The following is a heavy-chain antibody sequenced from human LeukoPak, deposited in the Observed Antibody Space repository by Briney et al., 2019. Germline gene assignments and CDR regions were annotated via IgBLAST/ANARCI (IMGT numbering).Heavy chain of an antibody. CDR2: ISGSGGST. J-gene: IGHJ5*01. V-gene: IGHV3-23*01. Sequence: PGGSLRLSCAASGFTFSSYAMSWVRQAPGKGLEWVSAISGSGGSTYYADSVKGRFTISRDKSKNTLYLQMNSLRAEDTAVYYCAKARPLDIVVVVSAYDSWGQGTLVTVSS. CDR1: GFTFSSYA. D-gene: IGHD2-15*01. CDR3: AKARPLDIVVVVSAYDS.